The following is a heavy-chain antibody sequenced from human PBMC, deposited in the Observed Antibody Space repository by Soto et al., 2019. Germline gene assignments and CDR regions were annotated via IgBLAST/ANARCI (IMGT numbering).Heavy chain of an antibody. D-gene: IGHD2-21*01. CDR1: GYTFTSYD. Sequence: ASVKVSCKASGYTFTSYDINWVRQATGQGLEWMGWMNPNSGNTGYAQKFQGRVTMTRNTSISTAYMELSSLRSEDTAVYYCVRVIAIPFNFDYWGQGTLVTVSS. CDR3: VRVIAIPFNFDY. J-gene: IGHJ4*02. CDR2: MNPNSGNT. V-gene: IGHV1-8*01.